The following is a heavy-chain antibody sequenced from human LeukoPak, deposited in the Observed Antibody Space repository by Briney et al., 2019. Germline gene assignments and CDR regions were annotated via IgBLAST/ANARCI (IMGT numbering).Heavy chain of an antibody. Sequence: SETLSLTCTVSGGSISSFYWSWIRQPPGKGLEWIAYIYYSETISYNPSLWSRVTISVDTSENHFSLKLSSVTAADTALYYCARGYYDSSGYLYYFDYWGQGTLVTVSS. D-gene: IGHD3-22*01. J-gene: IGHJ4*02. CDR2: IYYSETI. CDR1: GGSISSFY. V-gene: IGHV4-59*01. CDR3: ARGYYDSSGYLYYFDY.